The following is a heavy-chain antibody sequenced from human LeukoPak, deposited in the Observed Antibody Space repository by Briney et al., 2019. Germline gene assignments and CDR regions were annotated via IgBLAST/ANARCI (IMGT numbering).Heavy chain of an antibody. J-gene: IGHJ4*02. Sequence: ASVKVSCKASGYTFTSYAMHWVRQAPGQRLEWMGWINAGNGNTKYSQKFQGRVTFTRDTSASTAYMELSSLRSEDTAVYYCARELMGSSWYQDWGQGTLVTVSS. D-gene: IGHD6-13*01. CDR1: GYTFTSYA. V-gene: IGHV1-3*01. CDR3: ARELMGSSWYQD. CDR2: INAGNGNT.